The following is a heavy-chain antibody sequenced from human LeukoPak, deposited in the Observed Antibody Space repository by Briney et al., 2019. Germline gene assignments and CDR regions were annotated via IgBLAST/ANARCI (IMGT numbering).Heavy chain of an antibody. CDR1: GFTFSNSW. CDR2: IKRDGSEK. V-gene: IGHV3-7*01. D-gene: IGHD4/OR15-4a*01. Sequence: GSLILSCAASGFTFSNSWMNWVRQAPGKGLEWVANIKRDGSEKYYVDSVKGRFTISRDNAKNSLYLQMNSLRAEDTAVYYCGGAALGGQGTLVIVSS. J-gene: IGHJ4*02. CDR3: GGAAL.